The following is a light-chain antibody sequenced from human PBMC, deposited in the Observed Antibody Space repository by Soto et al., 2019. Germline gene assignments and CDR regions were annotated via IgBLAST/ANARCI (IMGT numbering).Light chain of an antibody. CDR3: SSYSSTNTVV. CDR1: CRDVGGYND. Sequence: QSALTQPASVSGSFGQSITIACTGTCRDVGGYNDVSWYPQLPGKAPKVMIYEVSIRPSGVSTRFSGSKSGNTASLNISGLQAEDEAEYSCSSYSSTNTVVFGGGTKLTVL. J-gene: IGLJ3*02. CDR2: EVS. V-gene: IGLV2-14*01.